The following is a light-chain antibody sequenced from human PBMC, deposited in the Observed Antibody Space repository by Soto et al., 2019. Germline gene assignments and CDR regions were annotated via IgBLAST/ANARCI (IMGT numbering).Light chain of an antibody. CDR2: DAA. V-gene: IGKV1-5*01. Sequence: DIQMTQSPSTLSASVGDRVTITCRASQSISSRLAWYQQKPGKAPKLLIYDAASLESGVPSRFSGSGSGTEFTLTLSSLQLDDFATYYCQQYSTFGQGTKVDIK. CDR3: QQYST. CDR1: QSISSR. J-gene: IGKJ1*01.